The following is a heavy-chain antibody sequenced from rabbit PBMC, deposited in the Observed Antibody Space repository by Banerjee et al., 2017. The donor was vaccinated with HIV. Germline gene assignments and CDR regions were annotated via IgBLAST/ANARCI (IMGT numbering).Heavy chain of an antibody. CDR2: IYAGSSGST. D-gene: IGHD8-1*01. V-gene: IGHV1S40*01. J-gene: IGHJ4*01. CDR1: GFSFSYKYV. CDR3: ARDRDTGSVYYFDL. Sequence: SGFSFSYKYVMCWVRQAPGKGLEWIACIYAGSSGSTYYASWAKGRFTISKTSSTTVTLQMTSLTAADTATYFCARDRDTGSVYYFDLWGPGTLVTVS.